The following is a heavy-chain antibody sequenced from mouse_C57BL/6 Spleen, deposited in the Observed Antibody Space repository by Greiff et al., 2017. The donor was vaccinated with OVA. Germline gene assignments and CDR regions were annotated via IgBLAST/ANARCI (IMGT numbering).Heavy chain of an antibody. CDR3: ARDSSGYALMDY. J-gene: IGHJ4*01. Sequence: EVQLQQSGPGLVKPSQSLSLTCSVTGYSITSGYYWNWIRQFPGNKLEWMGYISYDGSNNYNPSLKNRISITRDTSKNQFFLKLNSVTTEDTATYYCARDSSGYALMDYWGQGTSVTVSS. CDR1: GYSITSGYY. D-gene: IGHD3-2*02. CDR2: ISYDGSN. V-gene: IGHV3-6*01.